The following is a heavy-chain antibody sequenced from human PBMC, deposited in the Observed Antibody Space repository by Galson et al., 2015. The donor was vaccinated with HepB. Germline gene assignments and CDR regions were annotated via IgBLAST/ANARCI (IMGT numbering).Heavy chain of an antibody. CDR2: ISGSGGST. CDR3: AKAGWAYYYDSSGYYDPAEYFQH. V-gene: IGHV3-23*01. J-gene: IGHJ1*01. CDR1: GFTFSSYA. Sequence: SLRLSCAASGFTFSSYAMSWVRQAPGKGLEWVSAISGSGGSTYYADSVKGRFTISRDNSKNTLYLQMNSLRAEDTAVYYCAKAGWAYYYDSSGYYDPAEYFQHWGQGTLVTVSS. D-gene: IGHD3-22*01.